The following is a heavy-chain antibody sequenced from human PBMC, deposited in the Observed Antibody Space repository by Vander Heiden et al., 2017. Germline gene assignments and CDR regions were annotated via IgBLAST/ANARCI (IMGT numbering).Heavy chain of an antibody. CDR1: GGSISSSSFS. CDR3: ARWTRHINYFDS. V-gene: IGHV4-39*01. Sequence: QLQLQESGPGLVKPSETLSLPCTVSGGSISSSSFSWGWVRQPPDKGLEWIGNVYYIGETYYNPSLKSRITSSIDTSRNQFSLRLSSVTAADTAVYYCARWTRHINYFDSWGQGTLVTVSS. CDR2: VYYIGET. J-gene: IGHJ4*02.